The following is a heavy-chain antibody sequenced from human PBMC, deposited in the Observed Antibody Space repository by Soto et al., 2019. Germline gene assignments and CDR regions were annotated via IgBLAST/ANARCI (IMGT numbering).Heavy chain of an antibody. CDR1: GYTFTIHD. V-gene: IGHV1-8*01. J-gene: IGHJ4*02. CDR2: LNPHSGKA. CDR3: ARVSTIAARRSYDS. D-gene: IGHD6-6*01. Sequence: ASVKVSCKASGYTFTIHDIHWVRQAPGQGLEWMAGLNPHSGKAAYAQRFQGRLTMTGNASTSTAYMELSGLRSEDTAMYYCARVSTIAARRSYDSWGQGTLVTVSS.